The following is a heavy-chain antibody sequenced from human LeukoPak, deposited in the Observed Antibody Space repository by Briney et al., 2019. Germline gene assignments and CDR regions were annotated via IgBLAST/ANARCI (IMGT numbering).Heavy chain of an antibody. CDR1: GGSISSYY. J-gene: IGHJ5*02. CDR2: IYYGGAT. CDR3: ARGGIQLWSNNWVDP. Sequence: MPSETLSLTCTVSGGSISSYYWSWIRQPPGKGLEWIGYIYYGGATNYNPSLRSRVTISVDTSKNQFSLKLSSVTAADTAVYYCARGGIQLWSNNWVDPWGQGTLVTVSS. V-gene: IGHV4-59*01. D-gene: IGHD5-18*01.